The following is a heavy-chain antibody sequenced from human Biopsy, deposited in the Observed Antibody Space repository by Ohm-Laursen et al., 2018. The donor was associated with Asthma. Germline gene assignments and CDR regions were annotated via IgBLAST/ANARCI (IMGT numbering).Heavy chain of an antibody. CDR3: ARAVSSSSYWYFDL. Sequence: GTLPLTCIVSGGSVSTGSYYWSWIRQPPGKGLEWLGYIYYTGSDNYNPSLKSRVTISVDTSKNQFSLRLNSVTAADTAVYYCARAVSSSSYWYFDLWGRGDLVTVSS. J-gene: IGHJ2*01. V-gene: IGHV4-61*01. D-gene: IGHD6-6*01. CDR1: GGSVSTGSYY. CDR2: IYYTGSD.